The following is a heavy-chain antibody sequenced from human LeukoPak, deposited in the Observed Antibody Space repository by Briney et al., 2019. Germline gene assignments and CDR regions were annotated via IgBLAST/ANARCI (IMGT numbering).Heavy chain of an antibody. CDR3: ARVSCSGGTCYANFDH. CDR2: IRAYNGNT. J-gene: IGHJ4*02. Sequence: GAPVKVSSTASRYALTTSVIKGVRQAPGRGREWMGWIRAYNGNTKSAHNLQGRVTMTTDTSTSTAYMELRSLRSDDTAVYYCARVSCSGGTCYANFDHWGQGPLVTVSS. V-gene: IGHV1-18*01. D-gene: IGHD2-15*01. CDR1: RYALTTSV.